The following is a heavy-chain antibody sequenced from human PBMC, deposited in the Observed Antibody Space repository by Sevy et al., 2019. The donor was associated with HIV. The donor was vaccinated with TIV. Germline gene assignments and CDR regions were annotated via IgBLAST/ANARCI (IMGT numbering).Heavy chain of an antibody. Sequence: GGSLRLSCAASGFTFSSYAMHWVRQAPGKGLEWVAVISYDGSNKYYADSVKGRFTISRDNSKNELYLQMNSLRAEDTALDYCARDSTGIQVGSQSYYFDYGMDVWGQGTTVTVSS. CDR3: ARDSTGIQVGSQSYYFDYGMDV. CDR2: ISYDGSNK. CDR1: GFTFSSYA. V-gene: IGHV3-30*04. D-gene: IGHD5-18*01. J-gene: IGHJ6*02.